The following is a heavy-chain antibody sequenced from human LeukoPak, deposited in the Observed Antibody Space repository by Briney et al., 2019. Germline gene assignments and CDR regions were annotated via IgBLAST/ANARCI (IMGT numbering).Heavy chain of an antibody. D-gene: IGHD3-3*01. CDR1: GGSFSGYH. V-gene: IGHV4-34*01. CDR3: ARGGLQLRSRDLGSYFDY. CDR2: NNHSGST. Sequence: SETLSLTCSIYGGSFSGYHWSWIRQPPGKGLEWIGENNHSGSTDYNPSLKTLFTISVDTSKNQFSLKLVSVTAADTAVYYCARGGLQLRSRDLGSYFDYWGQGTLVTVSS. J-gene: IGHJ4*02.